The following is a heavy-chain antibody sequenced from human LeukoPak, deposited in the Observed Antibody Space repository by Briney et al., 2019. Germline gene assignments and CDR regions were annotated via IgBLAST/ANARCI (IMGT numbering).Heavy chain of an antibody. V-gene: IGHV1-18*01. CDR2: ISPYNGKT. D-gene: IGHD2-2*01. Sequence: ASVKVSCKASGYTFINYGIGWVRQAPGQGLEWMGRISPYNGKTKYAQNLQGRVTMDTSTSTAYMDLRSLTFDDTAVYYCARLPTIVAPAWTHQPFDPWGQGTLVIVSS. CDR1: GYTFINYG. CDR3: ARLPTIVAPAWTHQPFDP. J-gene: IGHJ5*02.